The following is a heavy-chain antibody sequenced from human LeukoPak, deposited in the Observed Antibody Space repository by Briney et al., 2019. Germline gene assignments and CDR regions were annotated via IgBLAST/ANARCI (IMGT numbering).Heavy chain of an antibody. J-gene: IGHJ4*02. Sequence: GGSLRLSCAASGFTFTSYGMHWVRQPPGKGLEWVAHILFDGSDEYYADSVKGRFTISRDNAKNSLYLQMNSLRAEDTAVYYCARVTLYAESALDYWGQGTLVTVSS. CDR3: ARVTLYAESALDY. CDR1: GFTFTSYG. CDR2: ILFDGSDE. V-gene: IGHV3-33*05. D-gene: IGHD4-17*01.